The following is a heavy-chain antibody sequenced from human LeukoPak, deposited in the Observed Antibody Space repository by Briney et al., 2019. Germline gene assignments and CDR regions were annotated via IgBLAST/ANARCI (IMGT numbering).Heavy chain of an antibody. Sequence: SETLSLTCSVSGGHINSHYWSWIRQPPGRGLEWIGYIYYSGSTDYNPSLKSRVTISIDTSKSHFSLNLSSVTAADTAVYYCATIPDYYDSSGDAYWGQGTLVTVSS. CDR3: ATIPDYYDSSGDAY. V-gene: IGHV4-59*11. CDR2: IYYSGST. CDR1: GGHINSHY. D-gene: IGHD3-22*01. J-gene: IGHJ4*02.